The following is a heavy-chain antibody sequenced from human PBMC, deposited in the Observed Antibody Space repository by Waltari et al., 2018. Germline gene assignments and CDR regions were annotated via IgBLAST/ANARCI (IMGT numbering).Heavy chain of an antibody. CDR3: ARGGDYGDYGRAFDY. J-gene: IGHJ4*02. Sequence: QLQLQESGSGLVKPSQTLSLTCAVSGGSISSGGYSWSWIRQPPGKGLEWIGYIYHSGSTYDNPSLKSRVTISVDRSKNQFSLKLSSVTAADTAVYYCARGGDYGDYGRAFDYWGQGTLVTVSS. D-gene: IGHD4-17*01. CDR2: IYHSGST. V-gene: IGHV4-30-2*01. CDR1: GGSISSGGYS.